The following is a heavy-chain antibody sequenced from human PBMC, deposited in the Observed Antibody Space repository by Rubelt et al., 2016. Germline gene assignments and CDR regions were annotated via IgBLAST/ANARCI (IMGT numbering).Heavy chain of an antibody. V-gene: IGHV4-39*07. J-gene: IGHJ4*02. D-gene: IGHD2-2*01. Sequence: QLQLQESGPGLVKPSETLSLTCTVSGGSISSSSYYWGWIRQPPGKGLEWIGRIYYRGSTYYNPAVKGRVTLSVDTSENQFSLKLSSVTAAATAVYYCARDVYVPNPTRSASWGQGTLVTVSS. CDR3: ARDVYVPNPTRSAS. CDR2: IYYRGST. CDR1: GGSISSSSYY.